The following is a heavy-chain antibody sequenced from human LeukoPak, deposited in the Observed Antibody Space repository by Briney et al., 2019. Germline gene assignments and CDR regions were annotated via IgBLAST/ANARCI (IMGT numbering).Heavy chain of an antibody. J-gene: IGHJ4*02. CDR2: IYYSGNT. V-gene: IGHV4-39*01. CDR3: PRQKGSSVPDY. D-gene: IGHD3-22*01. CDR1: GGSISSSSYY. Sequence: SETLSLTCTVSGGSISSSSYYWGWIRQPPGEGLEWIGSIYYSGNTYYNPSLKSRVTISVDTSKKQFSLKLSSVTPADTAVYYCPRQKGSSVPDYWGQGTLVTVSS.